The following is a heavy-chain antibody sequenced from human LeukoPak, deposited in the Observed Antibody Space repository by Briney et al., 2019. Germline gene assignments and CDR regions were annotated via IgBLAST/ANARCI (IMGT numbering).Heavy chain of an antibody. J-gene: IGHJ4*02. Sequence: GGSLRLSCAASGFTFSSYAMHWVRQAPGKGLEWVAVISYDGSNEYYADSVKGRFTISRDNSKNTLFLQMNSLRAEDTALYYCAKDIEQWLARYYFDYWGQGTLVTVSS. CDR2: ISYDGSNE. CDR1: GFTFSSYA. V-gene: IGHV3-30*04. D-gene: IGHD6-19*01. CDR3: AKDIEQWLARYYFDY.